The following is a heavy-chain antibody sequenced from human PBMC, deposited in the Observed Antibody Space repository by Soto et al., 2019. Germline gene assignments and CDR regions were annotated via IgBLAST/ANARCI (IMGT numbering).Heavy chain of an antibody. J-gene: IGHJ4*02. V-gene: IGHV4-59*01. CDR1: GGSFSSYY. CDR2: SYYSGST. D-gene: IGHD3-22*01. Sequence: QVQLQESGPGLVKPSETLSLTCTVSGGSFSSYYWSWVRQPPGKGLEWIGYSYYSGSTNYNPSLTSRVTISVDTSKNQFSLRLSSVTAADTAVYYCARGSSAYYPRIDYWGQGTLVTVSS. CDR3: ARGSSAYYPRIDY.